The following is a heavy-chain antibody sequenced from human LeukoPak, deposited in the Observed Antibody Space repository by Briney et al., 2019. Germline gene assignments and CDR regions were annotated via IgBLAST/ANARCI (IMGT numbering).Heavy chain of an antibody. Sequence: GRSLRLSCAASGFTFSSYAMHWVRQAPGKGLEWVAVISYDGSNKYYADSVKGRFTISRDNSKNTLYLQMNSPRAEDTAVYYCARDRYYYDSSGYYPFGYWGQGTLVTVSS. V-gene: IGHV3-30-3*01. CDR3: ARDRYYYDSSGYYPFGY. CDR1: GFTFSSYA. J-gene: IGHJ4*02. CDR2: ISYDGSNK. D-gene: IGHD3-22*01.